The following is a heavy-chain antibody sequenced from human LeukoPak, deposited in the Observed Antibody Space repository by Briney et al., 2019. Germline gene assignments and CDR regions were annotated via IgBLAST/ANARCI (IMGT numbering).Heavy chain of an antibody. CDR2: IKQDGSEK. V-gene: IGHV3-7*01. D-gene: IGHD3-10*01. J-gene: IGHJ5*02. CDR3: AKDTPYGLGSYYNSGIDP. Sequence: SGGSLRLSCAASAFTFSSYWMSWVRQAPGKGLEWVANIKQDGSEKYYVDSVKGRFTISRDNAKNSLYLQMNSLRAEDTAVYYCAKDTPYGLGSYYNSGIDPWGQGTLVTVSS. CDR1: AFTFSSYW.